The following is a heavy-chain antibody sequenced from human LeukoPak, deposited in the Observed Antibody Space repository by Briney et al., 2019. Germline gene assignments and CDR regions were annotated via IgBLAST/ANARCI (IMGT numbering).Heavy chain of an antibody. V-gene: IGHV4-34*01. J-gene: IGHJ5*02. CDR1: GGSFSGYY. CDR2: INHSGST. Sequence: SGTLSLTCAVYGGSFSGYYWSWIRQPPGKGLEWIGEINHSGSTNYNPSLKSRVTISVDTSKNQFSLKLSSVTAADTAVYYCARGRRITTFGVGRNWFDPWGQGTLVTVSS. CDR3: ARGRRITTFGVGRNWFDP. D-gene: IGHD3-3*01.